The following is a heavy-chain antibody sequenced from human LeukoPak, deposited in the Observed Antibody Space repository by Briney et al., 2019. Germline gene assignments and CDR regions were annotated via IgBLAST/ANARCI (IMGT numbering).Heavy chain of an antibody. CDR2: ISYDGSNK. CDR1: GFTFSNFG. CDR3: ARDSSGPLY. D-gene: IGHD6-19*01. J-gene: IGHJ4*02. Sequence: GGSLRLSCAASGFTFSNFGMHWVRQAPGKGLEWVAVISYDGSNKYYADSVKGRFTISRDNSKNTLYLQMNSLKTEDTAVYYCARDSSGPLYWGQGTLVTVSS. V-gene: IGHV3-30*03.